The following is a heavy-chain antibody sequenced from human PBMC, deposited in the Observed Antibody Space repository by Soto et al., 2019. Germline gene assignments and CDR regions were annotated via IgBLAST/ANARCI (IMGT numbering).Heavy chain of an antibody. CDR2: ISAYNGNT. Sequence: ASVKVSCKASGYTFTCYGISWVRQAPGQGLEWMGWISAYNGNTNYAQKLQGRVTMTTDTSTSTAYMELRSLRSDDTAVYYCARVDYYDSSGDPDYWGQGTLVTVSS. J-gene: IGHJ4*02. CDR3: ARVDYYDSSGDPDY. CDR1: GYTFTCYG. V-gene: IGHV1-18*01. D-gene: IGHD3-22*01.